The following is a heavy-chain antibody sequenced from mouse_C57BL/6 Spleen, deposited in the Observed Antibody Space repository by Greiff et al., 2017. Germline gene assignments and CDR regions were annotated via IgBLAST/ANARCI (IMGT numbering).Heavy chain of an antibody. CDR2: FYPGSGSI. V-gene: IGHV1-62-2*01. D-gene: IGHD1-1*01. CDR3: ARHEGGYYYGRNYYAMDY. Sequence: VQLQQSGAELVKPGASVKLSCKASGYTFTEYTIHWVKQRSGQGLEWIGWFYPGSGSIKYNEKFKDKATLTADKSSSTVYMELSRLTSEDSAVYFCARHEGGYYYGRNYYAMDYWGQGTSVTVSS. CDR1: GYTFTEYT. J-gene: IGHJ4*01.